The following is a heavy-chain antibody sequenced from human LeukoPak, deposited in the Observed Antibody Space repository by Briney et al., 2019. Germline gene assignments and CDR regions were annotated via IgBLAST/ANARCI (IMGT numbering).Heavy chain of an antibody. CDR2: ISSSGSTI. Sequence: GGSLRLSCAASGFTFSDYYMSWIRQAPGKGLEWVSYISSSGSTIYYADSVKGRFTISRDDAKNSLYLQMNSLRAEDTAVYYCARYYSGSFHSPILYWGQGTLVTVSS. J-gene: IGHJ4*02. D-gene: IGHD1-26*01. CDR1: GFTFSDYY. V-gene: IGHV3-11*01. CDR3: ARYYSGSFHSPILY.